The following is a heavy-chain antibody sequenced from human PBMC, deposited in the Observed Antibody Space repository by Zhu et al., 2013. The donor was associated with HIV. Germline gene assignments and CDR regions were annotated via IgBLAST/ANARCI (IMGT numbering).Heavy chain of an antibody. CDR2: VTTWNGNT. V-gene: IGHV1-18*01. CDR3: AGGDSGTIGDY. CDR1: GYSFTSYG. J-gene: IGHJ4*02. Sequence: QVHLVQSGAEVKEPGASVKVSCTASGYSFTSYGMMWVRQAPGRGLEWMGWVTTWNGNTKYAEHVQGRVSMTRDTSISTAYMELNRLRSDDTAVYYCAGGDSGTIGDYWGQGTLLTVSS. D-gene: IGHD5-12*01.